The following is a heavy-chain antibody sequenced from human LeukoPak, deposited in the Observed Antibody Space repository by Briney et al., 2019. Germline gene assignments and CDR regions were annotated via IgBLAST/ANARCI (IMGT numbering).Heavy chain of an antibody. CDR3: AKIPVATMWTYFDY. CDR1: RFTFSSYA. Sequence: GGSLRLSCAASRFTFSSYAMSWVRQAPGKGLEWVSAISGSGGSTYYADSVKGRFTISRDNSKNTLYLQMNSLRAEDTAVYYCAKIPVATMWTYFDYWGQGTLVTVSS. J-gene: IGHJ4*02. CDR2: ISGSGGST. D-gene: IGHD5-12*01. V-gene: IGHV3-23*01.